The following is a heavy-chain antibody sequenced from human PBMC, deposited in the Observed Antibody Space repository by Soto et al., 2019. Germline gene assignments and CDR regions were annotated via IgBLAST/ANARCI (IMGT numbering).Heavy chain of an antibody. Sequence: SETLSLTCAVYGGSFSGYYWSWIRQPPGKGLEWIGEINHSGSTNYNPSLKSRVTISVDTSKNQFSLELSSVTAADTAVYYCAADYYYDSSGYHVPLFDYWGQGTLVTVSS. J-gene: IGHJ4*02. D-gene: IGHD3-22*01. CDR2: INHSGST. V-gene: IGHV4-34*01. CDR1: GGSFSGYY. CDR3: AADYYYDSSGYHVPLFDY.